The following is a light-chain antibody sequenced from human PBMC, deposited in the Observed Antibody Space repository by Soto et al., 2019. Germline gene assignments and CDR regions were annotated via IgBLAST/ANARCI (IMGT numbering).Light chain of an antibody. J-gene: IGLJ2*01. CDR1: SCVVGSYNL. Sequence: SALTQPASVSGSPGQSITISCTGTSCVVGSYNLVSWYQQHPGKAPKLMIYEGSKRPSGVSNRFSGSKSGNTASLTISGLQAEDEADYYCCSYAGNNTVFGGGTKLTVL. V-gene: IGLV2-23*01. CDR2: EGS. CDR3: CSYAGNNTV.